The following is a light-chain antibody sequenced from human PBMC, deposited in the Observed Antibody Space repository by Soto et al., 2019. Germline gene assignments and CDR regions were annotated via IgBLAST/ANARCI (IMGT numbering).Light chain of an antibody. V-gene: IGKV3D-15*01. Sequence: IVFTQSPGTVSLSPGERATLSCRASQSVSNYLAWYQQKPGQAPRLLVYGASSRATGIPDRFSDSGSGTEFTLTISSLQSEDYAVYFCQQYIRWPLTFGGGTKVDIK. CDR1: QSVSNY. CDR2: GAS. CDR3: QQYIRWPLT. J-gene: IGKJ4*01.